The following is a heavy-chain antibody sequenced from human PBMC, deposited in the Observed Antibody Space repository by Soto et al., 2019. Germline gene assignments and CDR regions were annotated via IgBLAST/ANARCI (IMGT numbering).Heavy chain of an antibody. Sequence: PGGSLRLSCAGSRFTFSSYAMHWVRQAPGKGLEWVSVISPDGSDTFYAESVKGRFTISRDNSKNTMYVQMNSLRPEDTAIYYCAGDGGSPGNYYSAPDLWGQGTMVTVSS. V-gene: IGHV3-30*04. D-gene: IGHD1-26*01. CDR2: ISPDGSDT. CDR1: RFTFSSYA. CDR3: AGDGGSPGNYYSAPDL. J-gene: IGHJ3*01.